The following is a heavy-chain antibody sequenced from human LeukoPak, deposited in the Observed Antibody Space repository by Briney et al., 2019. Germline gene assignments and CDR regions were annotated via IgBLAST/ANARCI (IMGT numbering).Heavy chain of an antibody. D-gene: IGHD3-22*01. J-gene: IGHJ4*02. Sequence: SETLSLTCAVYGGSFSGYYWSWIRQPPGKGLEWIGEINHSGSTNYNPSLKSRVTMSVDTSKNQFSLKLSSVTAADTAVYYCASSGYYYGKGDYWGQGTLVTVSS. CDR2: INHSGST. V-gene: IGHV4-34*01. CDR3: ASSGYYYGKGDY. CDR1: GGSFSGYY.